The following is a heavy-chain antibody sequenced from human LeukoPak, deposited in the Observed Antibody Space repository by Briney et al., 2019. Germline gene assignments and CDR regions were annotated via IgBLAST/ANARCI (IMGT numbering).Heavy chain of an antibody. Sequence: ASVTVSCKASGYTFSNYHTHWVRQAPGQGLEWMGIINPSGGPTIYAQKFQGRVTMTRDTSTSTVYMELSSLRSEDTAVYFCARNFDSSGYYSRPIYFDYWGQGTLVTVSS. CDR2: INPSGGPT. CDR3: ARNFDSSGYYSRPIYFDY. J-gene: IGHJ4*02. D-gene: IGHD3-22*01. V-gene: IGHV1-46*01. CDR1: GYTFSNYH.